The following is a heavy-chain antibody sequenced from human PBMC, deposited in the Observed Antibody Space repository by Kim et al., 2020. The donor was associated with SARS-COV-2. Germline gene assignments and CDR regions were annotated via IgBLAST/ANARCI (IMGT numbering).Heavy chain of an antibody. CDR3: AKDFWYYYGSGTRYFDY. J-gene: IGHJ4*02. Sequence: GGSLRLSCAASGFTFSSYAMSWVRQAPGKGLEWVSAISGSGGSTYYADSVKGRFTISRDNSKNTLYLQMNSLRAEDTAVYYCAKDFWYYYGSGTRYFDYWGQGTLVTVSS. CDR2: ISGSGGST. D-gene: IGHD3-10*01. V-gene: IGHV3-23*01. CDR1: GFTFSSYA.